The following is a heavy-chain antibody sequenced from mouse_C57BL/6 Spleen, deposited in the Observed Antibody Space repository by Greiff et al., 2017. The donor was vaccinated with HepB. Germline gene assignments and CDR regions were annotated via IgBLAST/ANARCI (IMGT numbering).Heavy chain of an antibody. CDR3: ARYYDYDHWYFDV. Sequence: EVQRVESGGGLVKPGGSLKLSCAASGFTFSSYAMSWVRQTPEKRLEWVATISDGGSYTYYPDNVKGRFTISRDNAKNNLYLQMSHLKSEDTAMYYCARYYDYDHWYFDVWGTGTTVTVSS. J-gene: IGHJ1*03. V-gene: IGHV5-4*01. CDR1: GFTFSSYA. D-gene: IGHD2-4*01. CDR2: ISDGGSYT.